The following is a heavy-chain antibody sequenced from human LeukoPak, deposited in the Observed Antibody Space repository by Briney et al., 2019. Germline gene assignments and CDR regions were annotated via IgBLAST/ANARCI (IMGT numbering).Heavy chain of an antibody. CDR1: GFAFSAYE. D-gene: IGHD3-22*01. CDR3: TTLGYHLDS. J-gene: IGHJ4*02. V-gene: IGHV3-48*03. Sequence: PGGSLRLSCLASGFAFSAYEMNWVRQAPGKGLEWVSYIAGSDTTTYYADSVKGRFTISRDNAKNSLYLQMNSLRAEDTALYYCTTLGYHLDSWGQGTPVTVSS. CDR2: IAGSDTTT.